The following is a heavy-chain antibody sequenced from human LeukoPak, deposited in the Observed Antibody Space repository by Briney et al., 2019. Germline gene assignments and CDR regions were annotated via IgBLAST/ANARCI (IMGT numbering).Heavy chain of an antibody. CDR2: ISGSGGST. CDR3: ARESYSGSYYFDS. CDR1: GFTFNSYA. Sequence: GGSLRLSCAASGFTFNSYAMSWVRQAPGKGLEWVSAISGSGGSTYYADSVKGRFTISRDNAKNSLYLQMNSLRAEDTAVYYCARESYSGSYYFDSWGQGTLVTVSS. V-gene: IGHV3-23*01. J-gene: IGHJ4*02. D-gene: IGHD1-26*01.